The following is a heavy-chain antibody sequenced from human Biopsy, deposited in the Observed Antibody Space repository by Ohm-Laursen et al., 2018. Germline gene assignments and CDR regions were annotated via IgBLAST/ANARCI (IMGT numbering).Heavy chain of an antibody. Sequence: TLSLTCTVSGGSISNNNYYWGWIRQPPGKGLEWIGSIFYRGSTHYKPPLKSRVNISVDTSKNQFSLKLNSVTAADTAVYYCVRDYDTSGYYYVSWGQGTLVTVSS. CDR3: VRDYDTSGYYYVS. D-gene: IGHD3-22*01. V-gene: IGHV4-39*01. CDR2: IFYRGST. CDR1: GGSISNNNYY. J-gene: IGHJ5*02.